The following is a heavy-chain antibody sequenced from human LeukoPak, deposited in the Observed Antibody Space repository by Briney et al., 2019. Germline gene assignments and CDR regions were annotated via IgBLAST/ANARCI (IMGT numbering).Heavy chain of an antibody. D-gene: IGHD6-13*01. CDR1: GGSISSGDYY. V-gene: IGHV4-31*03. CDR3: ARDLAAAGSDYFDY. J-gene: IGHJ4*02. Sequence: SETLSPTCTVSGGSISSGDYYWSWIRQHPGKGLEWIGYIYYSGSTYYNPSLKSRVTISVDTSKNQFSLKLSSVTAADTAVYYCARDLAAAGSDYFDYWGQGTLVTVSS. CDR2: IYYSGST.